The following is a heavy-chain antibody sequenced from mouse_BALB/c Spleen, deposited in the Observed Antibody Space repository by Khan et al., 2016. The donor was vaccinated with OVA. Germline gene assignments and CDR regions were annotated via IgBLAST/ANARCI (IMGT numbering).Heavy chain of an antibody. V-gene: IGHV2-6-1*01. D-gene: IGHD2-10*01. CDR2: IWSDGST. CDR1: GFSLTNYG. Sequence: QVQLKESGPGLVAPSQSLSITCTISGFSLTNYGVHWVRQPPGKGLEWLAVIWSDGSTTYNSALKSRLTITKDNSKSQVFLKMNSLQTDDTAIYFCARQPYYHYNVKDYWGQGTSVTGSS. CDR3: ARQPYYHYNVKDY. J-gene: IGHJ4*01.